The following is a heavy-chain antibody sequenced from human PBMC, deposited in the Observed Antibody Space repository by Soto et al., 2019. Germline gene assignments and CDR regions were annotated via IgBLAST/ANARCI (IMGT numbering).Heavy chain of an antibody. CDR2: IYYSGST. V-gene: IGHV4-59*01. D-gene: IGHD5-12*01. CDR3: ARDEGSGYYYFDY. Sequence: SETLSLTCTVSGGSISSYYWSWIRQPPGKGLEWIGYIYYSGSTNYNPSLKGRVTISVDTSKNQFSLKLSSVTAADTAVYYCARDEGSGYYYFDYWGQGTLVTVSS. CDR1: GGSISSYY. J-gene: IGHJ4*02.